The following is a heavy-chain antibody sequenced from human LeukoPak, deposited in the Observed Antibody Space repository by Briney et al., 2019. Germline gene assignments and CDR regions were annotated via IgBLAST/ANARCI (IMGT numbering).Heavy chain of an antibody. V-gene: IGHV4-34*01. Sequence: PSETLSLTCAVYGGSFSGYYWSWIRQPPGKGLEWIGEINHSGSTNYNPSLKSRVTISVDTSKNQFSLKLSSVTAADTAVYYCVLRPRGYSYGSYFQHWGQGTLVTVSS. CDR1: GGSFSGYY. J-gene: IGHJ1*01. CDR2: INHSGST. CDR3: VLRPRGYSYGSYFQH. D-gene: IGHD5-18*01.